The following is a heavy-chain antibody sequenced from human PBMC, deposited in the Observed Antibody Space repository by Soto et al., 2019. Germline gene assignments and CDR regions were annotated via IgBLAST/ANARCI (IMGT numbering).Heavy chain of an antibody. J-gene: IGHJ3*02. Sequence: ASVKVSCKASGFTSTSYGISWVRQAPGQGLEWMGWISASNGFTNYAQKLQGRVTMTTDTSTSTAHMELRSLTSDDTAVYYCARGRRNYDYIWGSYRTRDAFDIWGQGTMVTVSS. V-gene: IGHV1-18*01. CDR2: ISASNGFT. D-gene: IGHD3-16*02. CDR3: ARGRRNYDYIWGSYRTRDAFDI. CDR1: GFTSTSYG.